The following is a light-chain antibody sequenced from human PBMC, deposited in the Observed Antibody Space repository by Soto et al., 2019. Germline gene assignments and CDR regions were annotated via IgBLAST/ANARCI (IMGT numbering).Light chain of an antibody. V-gene: IGKV1-5*01. J-gene: IGKJ2*03. CDR3: QQYKNYSYS. Sequence: IQMTQSPSTVSASVGDSVTISCRASQPVNTFLAWYQQKPGGAPKGVIFDASNLGSGVPSRFSGSGFGTEFTLSITSLQPDDFATYYCQQYKNYSYSFGQGTKLEIK. CDR2: DAS. CDR1: QPVNTF.